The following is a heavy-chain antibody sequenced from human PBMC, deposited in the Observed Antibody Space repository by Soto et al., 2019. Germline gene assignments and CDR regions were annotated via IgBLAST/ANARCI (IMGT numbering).Heavy chain of an antibody. CDR3: ARSKPQLPPNYY. CDR2: IYHSGST. V-gene: IGHV4-4*02. CDR1: GGSISSINW. Sequence: SETLSLTCAVSGGSISSINWWSWVRQPPGKGLEWIGEIYHSGSTNYNPSLKSRVTISVDKSKNQFSLKLSSVTAADTAVYYCARSKPQLPPNYYWGQGTLVTVSS. J-gene: IGHJ4*02. D-gene: IGHD2-2*01.